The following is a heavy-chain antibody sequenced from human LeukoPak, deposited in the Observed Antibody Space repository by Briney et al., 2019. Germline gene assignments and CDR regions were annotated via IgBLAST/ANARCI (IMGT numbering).Heavy chain of an antibody. CDR1: GGTFSSYA. CDR2: IIPIFGTA. V-gene: IGHV1-69*05. J-gene: IGHJ4*02. Sequence: SVKVSCKASGGTFSSYAISWVRQPPGQGLEWMGGIIPIFGTANYAQKFHGRVTITTDESTSTAYMELSSLRSEDTAFYVCAKELGSTQGFDYWGQGILVIVCS. CDR3: AKELGSTQGFDY. D-gene: IGHD2-15*01.